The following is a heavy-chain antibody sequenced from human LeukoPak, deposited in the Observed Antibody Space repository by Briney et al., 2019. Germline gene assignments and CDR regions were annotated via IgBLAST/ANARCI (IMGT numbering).Heavy chain of an antibody. D-gene: IGHD3-9*01. V-gene: IGHV3-48*04. CDR2: ISSSSSAI. J-gene: IGHJ3*02. Sequence: PGGSLRLSCAASGFTVSSNYMSWVRQAPGGGLEWVSFISSSSSAIYYADSVKGRFTISRDNAKNSLYLQMNSLRAEDTAVYYCARGRYFDILTGYFDAFDIWGQGTMVTVSS. CDR3: ARGRYFDILTGYFDAFDI. CDR1: GFTVSSNY.